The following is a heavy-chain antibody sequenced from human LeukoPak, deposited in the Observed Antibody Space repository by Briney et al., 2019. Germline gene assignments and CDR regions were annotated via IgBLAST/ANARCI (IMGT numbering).Heavy chain of an antibody. CDR3: ARGTILDY. V-gene: IGHV4-39*01. Sequence: PSETLSLTCTVSGGSISSYYWGWIRQPPGRGLEWIGSIYYSGNTYYNPSLKSRVTISVDTSKNQFSLKLSSVTAADTAVYYCARGTILDYWGQGTLVTVSS. CDR1: GGSISSYY. D-gene: IGHD3-3*01. CDR2: IYYSGNT. J-gene: IGHJ4*02.